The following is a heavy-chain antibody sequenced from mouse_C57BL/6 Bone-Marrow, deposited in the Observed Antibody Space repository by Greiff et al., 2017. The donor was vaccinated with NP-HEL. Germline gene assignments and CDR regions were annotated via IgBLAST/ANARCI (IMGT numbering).Heavy chain of an antibody. Sequence: VQVVESGAELVRPGTSVKVSCKASGYAFTNYLIEWVKQRPGQGLEWIGVINPGSGGTNYNEKFKGKATLTADKSSSTAYMQLSSLTSEDSAVYFCARGDYKAWFAYWGQGTLVTVSA. J-gene: IGHJ3*01. CDR2: INPGSGGT. CDR1: GYAFTNYL. D-gene: IGHD2-12*01. CDR3: ARGDYKAWFAY. V-gene: IGHV1-54*01.